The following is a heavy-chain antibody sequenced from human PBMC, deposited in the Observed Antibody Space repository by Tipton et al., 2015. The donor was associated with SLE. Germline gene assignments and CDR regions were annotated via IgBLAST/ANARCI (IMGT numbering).Heavy chain of an antibody. J-gene: IGHJ3*02. D-gene: IGHD3-3*01. CDR3: ARESPYDDFWSASDAFDI. Sequence: QLVQSGAEVKKPGASVKVSCKASDYTFISYGISWVRQAPGQALEWVGWISAYNGHTRSAQNLQGRITMATDTSTNTAYMELRSLTSDDTAMYYCARESPYDDFWSASDAFDIWGQGTMVTVSS. CDR1: DYTFISYG. V-gene: IGHV1-18*04. CDR2: ISAYNGHT.